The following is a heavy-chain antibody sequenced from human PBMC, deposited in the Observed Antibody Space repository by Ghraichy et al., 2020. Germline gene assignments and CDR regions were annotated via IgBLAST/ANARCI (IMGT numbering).Heavy chain of an antibody. D-gene: IGHD3-10*01. CDR3: ASKGIWFGELLEFDP. J-gene: IGHJ5*02. CDR2: IKQDGSEK. CDR1: GFTFSSYW. V-gene: IGHV3-7*03. Sequence: LSLTCAASGFTFSSYWMSWVRQAPGKGLEWVANIKQDGSEKYYVDSVKGRFTISRDNSKNSLYLQMNSLRAEDTAVYYCASKGIWFGELLEFDPWGQGTLVSVSS.